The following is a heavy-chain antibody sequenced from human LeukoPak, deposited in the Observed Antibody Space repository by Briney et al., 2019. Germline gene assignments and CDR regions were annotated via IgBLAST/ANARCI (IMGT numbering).Heavy chain of an antibody. CDR2: IYYSGTT. CDR3: ARVGDYGDYDY. V-gene: IGHV4-39*07. D-gene: IGHD4-17*01. J-gene: IGHJ4*02. CDR1: GGSISSGTYY. Sequence: SETLSLTCTVSGGSISSGTYYWGWVRQPPGKGLEWIGTIYYSGTTYYNPSLKSRVTISIDTSKNHFSLKLSSVTAADTAVYYCARVGDYGDYDYWGQGTLVTVSS.